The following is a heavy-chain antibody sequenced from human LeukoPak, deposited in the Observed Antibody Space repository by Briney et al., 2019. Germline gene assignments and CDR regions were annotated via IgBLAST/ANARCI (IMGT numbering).Heavy chain of an antibody. CDR1: GFTFSSYA. CDR3: ARDRAVADAFDI. Sequence: PGGSLRLSCAASGFTFSSYAMHWVRQAPGKGLEWVAVISYDGSNKYYADSVKGRFTISRDNAKNSLYLQMNSLRAEDTAVYYCARDRAVADAFDIWGQGTMVTVSS. D-gene: IGHD6-19*01. CDR2: ISYDGSNK. J-gene: IGHJ3*02. V-gene: IGHV3-30-3*01.